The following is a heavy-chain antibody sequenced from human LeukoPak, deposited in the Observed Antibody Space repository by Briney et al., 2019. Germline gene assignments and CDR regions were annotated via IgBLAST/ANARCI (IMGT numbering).Heavy chain of an antibody. CDR1: GYTFIDNY. CDR2: INPNSGGT. V-gene: IGHV1-2*02. Sequence: ASVKVSCKASGYTFIDNYMYWVRQAPGQGLEWMGWINPNSGGTNYAQKFQGRVTMTRDTSISTAYMELTRLTSDDTAVYYWARGGGTRLAGGGLSYYGLDVWGQGTTVTVSS. J-gene: IGHJ6*02. D-gene: IGHD6-13*01. CDR3: ARGGGTRLAGGGLSYYGLDV.